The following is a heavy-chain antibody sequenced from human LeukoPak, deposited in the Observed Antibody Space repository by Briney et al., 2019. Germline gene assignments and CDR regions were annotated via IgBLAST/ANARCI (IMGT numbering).Heavy chain of an antibody. D-gene: IGHD3-22*01. CDR2: IIPILGIA. Sequence: GASVKVSCKASGGTFSSYAISWVRQAPGQGLEWMGRIIPILGIANYAQKFQGRVTITADKSTSTAYMELSSLRSEDTAVYYCAREYYYDSSGPNWFDPWGQGTLVTVSS. J-gene: IGHJ5*02. CDR1: GGTFSSYA. V-gene: IGHV1-69*04. CDR3: AREYYYDSSGPNWFDP.